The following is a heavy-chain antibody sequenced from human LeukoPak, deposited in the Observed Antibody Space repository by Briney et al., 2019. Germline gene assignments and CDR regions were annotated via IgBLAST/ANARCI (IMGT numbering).Heavy chain of an antibody. Sequence: ASVTVSCKSSGYTFTVYHMHWERQAPGQGLEWMGIINPSDGITSYAQKFQGRLTFARDMSTSTVYMYLSSLRSDDTAVYYCARDPYSGSYSAWFDPWGQGTLVTVSS. V-gene: IGHV1-46*01. D-gene: IGHD1-26*01. CDR3: ARDPYSGSYSAWFDP. J-gene: IGHJ5*02. CDR1: GYTFTVYH. CDR2: INPSDGIT.